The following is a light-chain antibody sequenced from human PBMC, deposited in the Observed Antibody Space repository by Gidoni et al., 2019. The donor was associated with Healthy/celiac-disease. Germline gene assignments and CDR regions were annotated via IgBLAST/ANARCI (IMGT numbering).Light chain of an antibody. CDR3: SSYTSSSTYV. J-gene: IGLJ1*01. CDR2: DVS. Sequence: QSALTQPASVSGSPGTSITISCTGTSSDVGGYNYVPWYQQHPGKAPKLMIYDVSNRPPGVSNRFSGSKSGNTASLTISGLQAEDEADYYCSSYTSSSTYVFGTGTKVTVL. V-gene: IGLV2-14*01. CDR1: SSDVGGYNY.